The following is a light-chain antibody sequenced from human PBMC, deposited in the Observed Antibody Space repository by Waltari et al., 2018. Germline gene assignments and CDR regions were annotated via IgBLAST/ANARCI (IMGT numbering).Light chain of an antibody. V-gene: IGKV3-15*01. Sequence: EIVMTQSPATLSASPGERAVISCRSSQRVTTNLAWYQQKPGQPPRLLIYGASTRATNIPARFSGSGSGTEFNLTISSLQSEDFAVYYCHQYNNGPPYNFGQGTKVDI. CDR3: HQYNNGPPYN. CDR2: GAS. J-gene: IGKJ2*01. CDR1: QRVTTN.